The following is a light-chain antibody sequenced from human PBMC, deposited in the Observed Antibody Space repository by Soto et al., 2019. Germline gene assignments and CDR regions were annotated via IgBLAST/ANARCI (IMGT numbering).Light chain of an antibody. V-gene: IGKV3-11*01. J-gene: IGKJ1*01. CDR2: DAS. CDR1: QYASSF. Sequence: EIVLKQSPGTLSLSPGERATLSCRASQYASSFLAWYQQKAGQAPRLLIYDASHRATGIPARFSGSGSGTDFTLTINSLEPEDFALYYCQQRYNWPPTFGQGTKVDI. CDR3: QQRYNWPPT.